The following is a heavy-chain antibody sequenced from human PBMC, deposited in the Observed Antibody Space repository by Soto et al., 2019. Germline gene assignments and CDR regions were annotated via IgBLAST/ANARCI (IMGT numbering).Heavy chain of an antibody. D-gene: IGHD3-22*01. CDR3: AGLGDRRGYYEL. Sequence: QVQLQESGPGLVKPSGTLSLTCAVSGVSISSSNWWSWVRQPPGKGMEWIGEIYHSGSTNYNPSLNSRVTISVDESKIQFSLKLSSVTGGDTAVYYWAGLGDRRGYYELLGPGTLVNVSS. CDR1: GVSISSSNW. CDR2: IYHSGST. V-gene: IGHV4-4*02. J-gene: IGHJ1*01.